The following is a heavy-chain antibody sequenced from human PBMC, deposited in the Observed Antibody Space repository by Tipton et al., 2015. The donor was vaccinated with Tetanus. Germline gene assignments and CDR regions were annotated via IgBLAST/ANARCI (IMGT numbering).Heavy chain of an antibody. V-gene: IGHV4-59*12. CDR2: VYYTGST. CDR1: GGSMSNNY. J-gene: IGHJ6*02. CDR3: VTVNFPNYYHYGTDV. Sequence: TLSLTCTVSGGSMSNNYWSWIRQPPGKGLEWIGYVYYTGSTDYNPSLKSRVTLSVDTSKNQFSLKLNSVTAADTAMYYCVTVNFPNYYHYGTDVWGQGTTVTVSS. D-gene: IGHD1-1*01.